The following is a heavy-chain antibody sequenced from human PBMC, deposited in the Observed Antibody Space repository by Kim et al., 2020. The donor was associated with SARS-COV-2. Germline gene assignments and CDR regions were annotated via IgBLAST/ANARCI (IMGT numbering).Heavy chain of an antibody. V-gene: IGHV3-23*01. CDR1: GFTFDNHA. CDR2: ISGDARGT. Sequence: GGSLRLSCAASGFTFDNHAMTWVRQAPGKGLEWVSTISGDARGTFYVDSVKGRFTISRDNAKKSLFLHMNSLRAEDTAVYYCSGDWVGEGGFLDN. D-gene: IGHD3-16*01. J-gene: IGHJ5*01. CDR3: SGDWVGEGGFLDN.